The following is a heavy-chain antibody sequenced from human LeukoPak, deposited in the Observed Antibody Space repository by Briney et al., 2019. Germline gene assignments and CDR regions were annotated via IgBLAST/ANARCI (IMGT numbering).Heavy chain of an antibody. CDR3: AREQFGYFDY. J-gene: IGHJ4*02. CDR1: GFTVSSNY. V-gene: IGHV3-66*01. Sequence: GGSLRLSCAASGFTVSSNYMSWVRQAPGKGPECVSVFYSGGTTYYADSVEGRFTISRDSSKNTLYLQMNSLRAEDTAVYYCAREQFGYFDYWGQGTLVTVSS. D-gene: IGHD3-10*01. CDR2: FYSGGTT.